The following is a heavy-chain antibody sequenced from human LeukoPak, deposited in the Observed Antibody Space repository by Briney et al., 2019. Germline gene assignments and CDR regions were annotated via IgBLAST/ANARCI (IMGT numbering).Heavy chain of an antibody. Sequence: GGSLRLSCAASGFTFSSYSMNWVRQAPGKGLEWVSSISSSSSYIYYADSVKGRFTISRDNAKNSLYLQMNSLRAEDTAVYYCARDYYDSSGYLTFDYDYFDYWGQGTLVTVSS. CDR2: ISSSSSYI. CDR1: GFTFSSYS. D-gene: IGHD3-22*01. J-gene: IGHJ4*02. CDR3: ARDYYDSSGYLTFDYDYFDY. V-gene: IGHV3-21*04.